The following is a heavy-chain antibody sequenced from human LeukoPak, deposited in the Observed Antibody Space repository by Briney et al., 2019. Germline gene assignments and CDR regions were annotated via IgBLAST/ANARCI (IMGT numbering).Heavy chain of an antibody. CDR1: GFTFSTYW. CDR3: ARPETQYSSGLDGFDI. J-gene: IGHJ3*02. V-gene: IGHV3-74*01. Sequence: GGSLRLSCAASGFTFSTYWMHWVRQAPGKGLVWVSRINSDGSRTTYADSVKGRFTISRDNAKNTLYLQMNSLRTEDTAVYYCARPETQYSSGLDGFDIWGPGTMVTVSS. CDR2: INSDGSRT. D-gene: IGHD6-19*01.